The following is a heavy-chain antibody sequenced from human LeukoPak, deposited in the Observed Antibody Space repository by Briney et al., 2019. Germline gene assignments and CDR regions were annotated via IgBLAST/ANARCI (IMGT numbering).Heavy chain of an antibody. CDR1: GGSISSYY. D-gene: IGHD2-2*01. CDR3: ARIYHFDY. CDR2: IYYSGST. J-gene: IGHJ4*02. Sequence: SETLSLTCTVSGGSISSYYWSWIRQPPGKGLEWIGYIYYSGSTNYNPSLKSRVTISVDTSKNQFSLKLSSVTAADTAVYYCARIYHFDYWGQGTLVTVSS. V-gene: IGHV4-59*12.